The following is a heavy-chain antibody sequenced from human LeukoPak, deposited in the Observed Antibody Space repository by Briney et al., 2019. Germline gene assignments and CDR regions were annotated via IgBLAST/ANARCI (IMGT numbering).Heavy chain of an antibody. CDR3: ARGPRRFLEWFGDY. Sequence: GASVKVSCKASGYTFTGYYMHWVRQAPGQGLEWMGRISPNSGGTNYAQKFQGRVTMTRDTSISTAYMELSRLRSDDTAVYYCARGPRRFLEWFGDYWGQGTLVTVSS. CDR1: GYTFTGYY. CDR2: ISPNSGGT. V-gene: IGHV1-2*06. D-gene: IGHD3-3*01. J-gene: IGHJ4*02.